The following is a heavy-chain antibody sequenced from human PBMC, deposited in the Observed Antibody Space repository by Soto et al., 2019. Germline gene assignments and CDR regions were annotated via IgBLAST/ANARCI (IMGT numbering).Heavy chain of an antibody. CDR1: GFTFSSYG. V-gene: IGHV3-30*18. CDR2: ISYDGSNK. D-gene: IGHD6-13*01. J-gene: IGHJ4*02. CDR3: AKDDLLAAAGSGGFDY. Sequence: QVQLVESGGGVVQPGRSLRLSCAASGFTFSSYGMHWVRQAPGKGLEWVAVISYDGSNKYYADSVKGRFTISRDNSKNTLYLQMNSLRAEDTAVYYCAKDDLLAAAGSGGFDYWGQGTLVTVSS.